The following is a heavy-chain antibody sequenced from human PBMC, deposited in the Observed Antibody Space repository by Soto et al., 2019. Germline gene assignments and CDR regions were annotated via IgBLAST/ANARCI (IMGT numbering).Heavy chain of an antibody. V-gene: IGHV3-23*01. Sequence: PGGSLRLSCAASGFTFSSFAMSWVRQAPGKGLEWVSGISGSGGSTYHADSVKGRFTISRDNSKNTLYLQMNSLRAEDTAVYYCAKLDLGYCSSTSCRAFDPWGQGTLVT. CDR1: GFTFSSFA. CDR2: ISGSGGST. CDR3: AKLDLGYCSSTSCRAFDP. J-gene: IGHJ5*02. D-gene: IGHD2-2*01.